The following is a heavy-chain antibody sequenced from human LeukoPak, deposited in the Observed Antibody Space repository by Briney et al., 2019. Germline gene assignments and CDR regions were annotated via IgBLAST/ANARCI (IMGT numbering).Heavy chain of an antibody. CDR2: ISWNSGSI. CDR3: AKAPQPVVPAAYFDY. CDR1: GFTFDDYA. V-gene: IGHV3-9*01. D-gene: IGHD2-2*01. Sequence: GRSLRLSCAASGFTFDDYAMHWVRQAPGKGLEWVSGISWNSGSIGYADSVKGRFTISRDNAKKSLYLQMNSLRAEDTALYYCAKAPQPVVPAAYFDYWGQGTLVTVSS. J-gene: IGHJ4*02.